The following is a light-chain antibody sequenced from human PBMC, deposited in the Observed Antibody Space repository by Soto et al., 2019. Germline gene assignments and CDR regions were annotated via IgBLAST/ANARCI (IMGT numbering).Light chain of an antibody. Sequence: EIVMTQSPATLSVSPGEIATLSFRASQSVGSDLAWYQQKPGQAPRLLIYGASNRATGIPDRFSGSGSGTDFTLTISRLEPEDSAVYYCQQYGSSGTFGQGTKVDIK. J-gene: IGKJ1*01. CDR3: QQYGSSGT. CDR2: GAS. V-gene: IGKV3-20*01. CDR1: QSVGSD.